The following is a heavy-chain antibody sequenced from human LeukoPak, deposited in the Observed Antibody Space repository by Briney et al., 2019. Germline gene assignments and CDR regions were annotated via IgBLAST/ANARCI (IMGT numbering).Heavy chain of an antibody. J-gene: IGHJ6*02. CDR1: GFTLSSYA. D-gene: IGHD3-22*01. CDR2: ISYDGSNK. Sequence: PGGSLRLSCAASGFTLSSYAMHWVRQAPGKGLEWVAVISYDGSNKYYADSVKGRFTISRDNSKNTLYLQMNSLRAEDTAVYYCARDTYYYDSSGYYYVFYYYGMDVWGQGTTVTVSS. V-gene: IGHV3-30-3*01. CDR3: ARDTYYYDSSGYYYVFYYYGMDV.